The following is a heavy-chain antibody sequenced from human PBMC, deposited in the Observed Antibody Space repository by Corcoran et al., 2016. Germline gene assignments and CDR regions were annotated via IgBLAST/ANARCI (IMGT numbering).Heavy chain of an antibody. V-gene: IGHV4-59*01. J-gene: IGHJ3*02. D-gene: IGHD3-10*01. CDR1: GGSISSYY. CDR2: IYYSGST. CDR3: AREFVTMVRGVINDAFDS. Sequence: QVQLQESGPGLVKPSETLSLTCTVSGGSISSYYWSWIRQPPGKGLEWIGYIYYSGSTNYNPSLKSRVTISVDTSKNQFSLKLSSVTAADTAVYYCAREFVTMVRGVINDAFDSWGQGTMVTVSS.